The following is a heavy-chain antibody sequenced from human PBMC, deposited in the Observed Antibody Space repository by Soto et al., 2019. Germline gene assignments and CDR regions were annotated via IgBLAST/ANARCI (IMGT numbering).Heavy chain of an antibody. D-gene: IGHD3-10*01. CDR1: GYSFTSYG. J-gene: IGHJ6*02. CDR3: AADNGFGEPDV. Sequence: QVQLVQSGAEVKKPGASVKVSCKASGYSFTSYGISWVRQAPGQGLEWMGWISAYNGNTNYAQKLQGRVTMTTDTSTRTAYKEQRSLRSDDTAVYYCAADNGFGEPDVWGQGTTVTVSS. V-gene: IGHV1-18*01. CDR2: ISAYNGNT.